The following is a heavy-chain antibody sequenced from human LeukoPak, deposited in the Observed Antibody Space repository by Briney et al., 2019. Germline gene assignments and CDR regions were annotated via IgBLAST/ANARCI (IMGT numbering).Heavy chain of an antibody. V-gene: IGHV3-64*01. CDR3: ARRGYTYAYDY. CDR2: INSNGDNT. CDR1: GFTFSSYA. D-gene: IGHD5-18*01. Sequence: PGGSLRLSCAASGFTFSSYAMHWVRQAPGKGLEYVSAINSNGDNTFYANSVKGRFTISRDNSKNTLYLQMGSLRAEDMAVYYCARRGYTYAYDYWGQGTLVTVSS. J-gene: IGHJ4*02.